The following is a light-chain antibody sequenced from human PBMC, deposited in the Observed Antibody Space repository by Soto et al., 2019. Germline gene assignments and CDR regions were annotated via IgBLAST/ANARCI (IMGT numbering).Light chain of an antibody. V-gene: IGLV2-14*01. CDR2: EVS. J-gene: IGLJ1*01. Sequence: QSVLTQPPSASGSPGQSVTISCTGPRSDVGGYKYLSWYQQHPGKAPKLILYEVSNRPSGVSKRFSASKSSNTASLFISGLQAEDEADYYCSSYTSDSSYVFGSGTKVTVL. CDR3: SSYTSDSSYV. CDR1: RSDVGGYKY.